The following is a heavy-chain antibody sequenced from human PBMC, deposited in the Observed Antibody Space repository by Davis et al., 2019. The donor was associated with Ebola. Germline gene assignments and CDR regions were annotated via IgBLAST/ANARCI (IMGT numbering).Heavy chain of an antibody. CDR1: GFTFSDYY. Sequence: GESLKISCAASGFTFSDYYMSWIRQAPGKGLEWVSYISSSGSTIYYADSVKGRFTISRDNAKNSLYLQMNSLRAEDTAVYYCARDPGGYQHYYYYYGMDVWGQGTTVTVSS. D-gene: IGHD5-12*01. J-gene: IGHJ6*02. CDR3: ARDPGGYQHYYYYYGMDV. V-gene: IGHV3-11*04. CDR2: ISSSGSTI.